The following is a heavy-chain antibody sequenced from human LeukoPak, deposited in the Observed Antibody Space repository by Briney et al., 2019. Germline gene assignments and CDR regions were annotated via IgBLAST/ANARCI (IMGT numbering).Heavy chain of an antibody. CDR3: ARRVSLRYSYDY. D-gene: IGHD3-9*01. CDR2: FYYSGST. Sequence: SETLSLTCTVSGGSISSYYWSWIRQPPGKGLEWIGYFYYSGSTNYNPSLKSRVTISVDTSKNQFSLKLSSVTAADTAVYYCARRVSLRYSYDYWGQGTLVTVSS. CDR1: GGSISSYY. J-gene: IGHJ4*02. V-gene: IGHV4-59*12.